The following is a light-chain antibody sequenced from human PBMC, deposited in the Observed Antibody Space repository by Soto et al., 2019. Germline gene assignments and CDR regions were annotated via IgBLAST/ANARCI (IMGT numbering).Light chain of an antibody. J-gene: IGKJ1*01. CDR3: QQYNTWPPT. CDR2: GAS. V-gene: IGKV3D-15*01. Sequence: EIVMTQSPATLSVSPGERVTLSCRASQSLSSNLAWYQQKPGQAPRLLIYGASTRATGIPARFSGSGSGTEFTLTISSLQSEDFAVYYCQQYNTWPPTFGQGTKVEIK. CDR1: QSLSSN.